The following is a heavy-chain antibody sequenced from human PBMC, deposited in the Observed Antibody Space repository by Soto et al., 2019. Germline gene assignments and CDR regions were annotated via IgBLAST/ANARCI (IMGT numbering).Heavy chain of an antibody. D-gene: IGHD3-3*01. CDR1: GGTFSSYA. CDR3: AREGYYDFWSGYYRAGLGFDY. Sequence: SVKVSCKASGGTFSSYAISWVRQAPGQGLEWMGGIIPIFGTANYAQKFQGRVTITADESTSTAYMELSSLRSEDTAVYYCAREGYYDFWSGYYRAGLGFDYWGQGTLVTVSS. CDR2: IIPIFGTA. J-gene: IGHJ4*02. V-gene: IGHV1-69*13.